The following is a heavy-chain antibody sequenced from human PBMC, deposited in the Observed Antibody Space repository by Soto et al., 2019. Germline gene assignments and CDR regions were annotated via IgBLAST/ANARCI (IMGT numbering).Heavy chain of an antibody. Sequence: GSLRLSCAASGFTFSSYAMSWVRQAPGKGLEWVSGISGSGVSTYYADSVKGRFTISRDNSKNTLYLQMNSLRAEDTAVYYCARHFESHRIVATIEGDYYYGMDVWGQGTTVTVSS. V-gene: IGHV3-23*01. CDR3: ARHFESHRIVATIEGDYYYGMDV. J-gene: IGHJ6*02. D-gene: IGHD5-12*01. CDR2: ISGSGVST. CDR1: GFTFSSYA.